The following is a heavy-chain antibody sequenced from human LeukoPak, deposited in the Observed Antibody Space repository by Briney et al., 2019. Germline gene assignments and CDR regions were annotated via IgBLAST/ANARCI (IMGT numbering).Heavy chain of an antibody. J-gene: IGHJ4*02. Sequence: GGSLRLSCAASGFTFSNYAMSWVRQAPGKGPEWVSVISGSATSTHYADSVKGRFTISRDNSKNTLYLHMNSLRAEDTALYYCAKEQSGYFSGGNYHKDYWGQGTLVTVSS. V-gene: IGHV3-23*01. CDR2: ISGSATST. D-gene: IGHD2-15*01. CDR3: AKEQSGYFSGGNYHKDY. CDR1: GFTFSNYA.